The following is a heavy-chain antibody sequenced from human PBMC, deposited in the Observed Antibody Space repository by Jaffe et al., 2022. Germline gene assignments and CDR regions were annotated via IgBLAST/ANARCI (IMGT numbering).Heavy chain of an antibody. J-gene: IGHJ2*01. CDR2: LYISGST. CDR3: VRGNDYGDLQYFDL. D-gene: IGHD4-17*01. CDR1: GFTVSSFY. Sequence: EVQLVETGGGLIQPGESLRLSCAASGFTVSSFYMNWVRQAPGKGLDWVSVLYISGSTYYADSVKGRFTISRDKSKNTIFLQMNGLRAEDTAVYYCVRGNDYGDLQYFDLWGRGTLVTVSS. V-gene: IGHV3-53*02.